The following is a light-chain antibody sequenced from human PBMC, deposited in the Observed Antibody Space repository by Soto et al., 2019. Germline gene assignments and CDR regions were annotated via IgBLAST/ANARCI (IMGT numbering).Light chain of an antibody. J-gene: IGLJ1*01. CDR2: SVN. CDR3: SSFTSSTTYV. V-gene: IGLV2-14*01. CDR1: SSVVGNYNY. Sequence: QSALTQSASVSGSPGQSITISCTGTSSVVGNYNYVSWYQQHPGEVPKLIIFSVNNRPSGVSNRFSGSKSGNTASLTISGLQAEDEADYYCSSFTSSTTYVFGTGTKVTVL.